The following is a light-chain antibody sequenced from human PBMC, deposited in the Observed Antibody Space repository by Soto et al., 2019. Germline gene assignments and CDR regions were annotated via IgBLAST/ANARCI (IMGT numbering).Light chain of an antibody. CDR1: SSNIGAGYD. V-gene: IGLV1-40*01. Sequence: QSVLAQPPSVSGAPGQKVTISCTGSSSNIGAGYDLHWYQQLPGTAPKLLLYGNINRPSGVPDRFSGSKSGTSASLAITGLQAEDEADYYCQSYDNSLSAYVFGTGTKVTVL. CDR3: QSYDNSLSAYV. J-gene: IGLJ1*01. CDR2: GNI.